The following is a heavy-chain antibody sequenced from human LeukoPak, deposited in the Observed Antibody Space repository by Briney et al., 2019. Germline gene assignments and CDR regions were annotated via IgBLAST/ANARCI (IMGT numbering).Heavy chain of an antibody. CDR1: GFTFSSYG. CDR3: AKDLERHIVVVTASAVDY. Sequence: GGSLRLSCAASGFTFSSYGMHWVRQAPGKGLEWVAVISYDGSNKYYADSVKGRFTISRDNSKNTLYLQMNFLRAEDTALYYCAKDLERHIVVVTASAVDYWGQGTLVTVSS. V-gene: IGHV3-30*18. J-gene: IGHJ4*02. D-gene: IGHD2-21*02. CDR2: ISYDGSNK.